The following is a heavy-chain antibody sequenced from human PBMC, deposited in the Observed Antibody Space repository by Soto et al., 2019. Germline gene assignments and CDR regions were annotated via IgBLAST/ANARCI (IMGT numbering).Heavy chain of an antibody. V-gene: IGHV4-59*01. Sequence: SETLSLTCTVSGGSISSYYWSWIRQPPGKGLEWIGYIYYSGSTNYNPSLKSRVTISVDTSKNQFSLKLSSVTAADTAVYYCARGLDYGDYEGYRGQGTLVTVSS. CDR2: IYYSGST. J-gene: IGHJ4*02. D-gene: IGHD4-17*01. CDR3: ARGLDYGDYEGY. CDR1: GGSISSYY.